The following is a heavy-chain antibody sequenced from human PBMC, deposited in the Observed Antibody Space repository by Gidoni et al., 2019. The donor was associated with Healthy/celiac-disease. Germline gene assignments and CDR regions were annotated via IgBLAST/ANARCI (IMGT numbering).Heavy chain of an antibody. CDR2: IIPIFGTE. CDR3: ARRTTVTTYYYYYYGMDV. J-gene: IGHJ6*02. D-gene: IGHD4-17*01. CDR1: GGTFSSYA. V-gene: IGHV1-69*01. Sequence: QVQPVQSGAEVKKPGSSVPVSCKASGGTFSSYAISWVRQAPGQGLEWMGGIIPIFGTENYAQKFQGRVTITADESTSTAYMELSSLRSEDTAVYYCARRTTVTTYYYYYYGMDVWGQGTTVTVSS.